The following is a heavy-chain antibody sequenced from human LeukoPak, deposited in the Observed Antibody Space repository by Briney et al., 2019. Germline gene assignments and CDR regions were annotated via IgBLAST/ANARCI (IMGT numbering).Heavy chain of an antibody. Sequence: GGSLRLSCAASGFTFSSYEMNWVGQAPGKGREGVAYISSSGSTIYYADSGKGRFTISRDNAKNSLYLQMNSLRAEDTAVYYCARDSSSWSFDYWGQGTLVTVSS. J-gene: IGHJ4*02. D-gene: IGHD6-13*01. CDR1: GFTFSSYE. V-gene: IGHV3-48*03. CDR2: ISSSGSTI. CDR3: ARDSSSWSFDY.